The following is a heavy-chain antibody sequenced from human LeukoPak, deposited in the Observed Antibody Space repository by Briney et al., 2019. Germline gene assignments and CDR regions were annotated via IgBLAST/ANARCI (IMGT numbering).Heavy chain of an antibody. D-gene: IGHD1-26*01. Sequence: SKTLSLTCAVSGYSISSGYYWGWIRQPPGKGLEWIGSIYNSGSTYYTPSLKSRVTISVDTSKNQFSLKLSSVTAADTAVYYCARGSAGRTDYWGQGTLVTVSS. CDR2: IYNSGST. V-gene: IGHV4-38-2*01. CDR1: GYSISSGYY. CDR3: ARGSAGRTDY. J-gene: IGHJ4*02.